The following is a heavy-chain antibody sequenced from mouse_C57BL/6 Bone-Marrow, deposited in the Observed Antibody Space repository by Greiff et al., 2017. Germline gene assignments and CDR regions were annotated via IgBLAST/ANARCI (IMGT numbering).Heavy chain of an antibody. D-gene: IGHD2-3*01. Sequence: QVQLQQSGAELVRPGTSVKMSCKASGYTFTNYWIGWAKQRPGHGLEWIGDIYPGGGCTNYNEKFKGKATLTADKSSSTAYMQFSSLTSEDSAIYYCARLDGYSYFDYWGQGTTLTVSS. CDR3: ARLDGYSYFDY. V-gene: IGHV1-63*01. CDR1: GYTFTNYW. CDR2: IYPGGGCT. J-gene: IGHJ2*01.